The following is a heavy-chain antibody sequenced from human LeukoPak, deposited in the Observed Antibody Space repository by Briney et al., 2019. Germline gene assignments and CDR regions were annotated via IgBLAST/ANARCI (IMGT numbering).Heavy chain of an antibody. CDR2: INHSGST. Sequence: SETLSLTCAVYGGSFSGYYWSWIRQPPGKGLEWIGEINHSGSTNYNPSLKSRVTVSVDTSKNQFSLKLSSVTAADTAVYYCARTDEGPDAFDIWGQGTMVTVSS. V-gene: IGHV4-34*01. CDR1: GGSFSGYY. CDR3: ARTDEGPDAFDI. J-gene: IGHJ3*02.